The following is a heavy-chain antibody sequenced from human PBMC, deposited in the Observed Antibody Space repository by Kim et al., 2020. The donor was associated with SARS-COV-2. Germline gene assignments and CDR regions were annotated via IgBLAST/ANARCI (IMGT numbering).Heavy chain of an antibody. CDR3: ARDMLRITMVRGVGVDY. V-gene: IGHV3-11*01. CDR1: GFTFSDYY. CDR2: ISSSGSTI. Sequence: GGSLRLSCAASGFTFSDYYMSWIRQAPGKGLEWVSYISSSGSTIYYADSVKGRFTISRDNAKNSLYLQMNSLRAEDTAVYYCARDMLRITMVRGVGVDYWGQGTLVTVSS. D-gene: IGHD3-10*01. J-gene: IGHJ4*02.